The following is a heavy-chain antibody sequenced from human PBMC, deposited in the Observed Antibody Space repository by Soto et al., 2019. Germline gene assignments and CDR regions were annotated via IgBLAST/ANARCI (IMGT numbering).Heavy chain of an antibody. D-gene: IGHD1-1*01. Sequence: GGSLRLSCAASAFTFSSYAMNWVRQAPGKGLEWVAVMSYDGNNKYYVDSVKGRFTISRDNSKNTLYLQMNSLSPEDTAVYYCARDSWNNYYDMDVWGQGTTVTVSS. CDR3: ARDSWNNYYDMDV. J-gene: IGHJ6*02. CDR2: MSYDGNNK. CDR1: AFTFSSYA. V-gene: IGHV3-30-3*01.